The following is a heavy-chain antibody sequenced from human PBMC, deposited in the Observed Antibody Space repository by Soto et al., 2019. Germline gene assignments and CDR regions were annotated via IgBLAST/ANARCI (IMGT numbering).Heavy chain of an antibody. V-gene: IGHV3-30*18. D-gene: IGHD1-1*01. CDR3: AKSVYNWNDGLFDY. J-gene: IGHJ4*02. CDR2: ISYDGINK. Sequence: QVQLVESGGGVVQPGRSLRLSCAASGFTFSSDGMHWVRQARGKGLEWVAVISYDGINKYYADSVNGRFTISRDNSKNTLYMQMNSLRAEDTAVYYCAKSVYNWNDGLFDYWGQGTLVTVSS. CDR1: GFTFSSDG.